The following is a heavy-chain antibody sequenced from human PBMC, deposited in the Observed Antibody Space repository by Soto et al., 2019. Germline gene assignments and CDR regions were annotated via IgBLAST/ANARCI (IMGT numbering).Heavy chain of an antibody. J-gene: IGHJ6*02. CDR3: AKDTNYDFWSGSLYYGMDV. Sequence: TFSSYAMSWVRQAPGKGLEWVSAISGSGGSTYYADSVKGRFTISRDNSKNTLYLQMNSLRAEDTAVYYCAKDTNYDFWSGSLYYGMDVWGQGTTVTVSS. D-gene: IGHD3-3*01. V-gene: IGHV3-23*01. CDR1: TFSSYA. CDR2: ISGSGGST.